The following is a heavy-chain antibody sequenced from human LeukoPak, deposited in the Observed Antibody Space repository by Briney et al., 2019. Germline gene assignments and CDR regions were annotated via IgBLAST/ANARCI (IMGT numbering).Heavy chain of an antibody. CDR1: GFTFSSYA. D-gene: IGHD3-10*01. J-gene: IGHJ4*02. CDR2: ISYSGGST. V-gene: IGHV3-23*01. CDR3: VKSGSGSYYNPDFDY. Sequence: PGGSLRLSCAASGFTFSSYAVSWVRQTPGKGLEWVSSISYSGGSTHYADSVKGRFTISRDNSKNTLYLQMNSLRAGDTAVYYCVKSGSGSYYNPDFDYWGQGTLVTVSS.